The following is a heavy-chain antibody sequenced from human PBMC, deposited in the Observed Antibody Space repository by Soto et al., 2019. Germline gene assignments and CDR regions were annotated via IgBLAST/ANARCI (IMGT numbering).Heavy chain of an antibody. V-gene: IGHV3-33*01. D-gene: IGHD2-15*01. Sequence: QVQLVESGGGVVQPGRSLRLSCAASGFTFSSYGMHWVRQAPGKGLEWVAVIWYDGSNKYYADSVKGRFTISRDNSKNTLYLQMNSLRAEDTAVYYCARDYCSGGSCYCDYWGQGALVTVSS. J-gene: IGHJ4*02. CDR1: GFTFSSYG. CDR3: ARDYCSGGSCYCDY. CDR2: IWYDGSNK.